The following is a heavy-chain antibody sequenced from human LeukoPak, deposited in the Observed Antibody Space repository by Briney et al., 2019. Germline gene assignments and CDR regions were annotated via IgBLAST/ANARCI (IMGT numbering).Heavy chain of an antibody. CDR2: INYDGSNI. CDR3: ARESRSLVAFDI. CDR1: GFTFSNYW. Sequence: GGSLRLSCAASGFTFSNYWMHWVRQAPGKGLVWVSRINYDGSNIIYADSVKGRFTISRDNAKNTLYLQMSSLRAEDTAVYYCARESRSLVAFDIWGQGTMVTVSS. V-gene: IGHV3-74*01. J-gene: IGHJ3*02. D-gene: IGHD3-16*02.